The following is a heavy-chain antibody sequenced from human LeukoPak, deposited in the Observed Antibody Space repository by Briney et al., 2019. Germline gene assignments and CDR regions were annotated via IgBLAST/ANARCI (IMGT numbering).Heavy chain of an antibody. Sequence: PGGSLRLSCAASGSTFSTYWMAWFRQAPGKGPEWVTNIKKDGSEKYYVDSVKGRFTISRDNANNLLYLQMNSLRTEDTAVYFCARDSGGRDFDHWGQGALVTVS. D-gene: IGHD2-15*01. CDR3: ARDSGGRDFDH. J-gene: IGHJ4*02. CDR2: IKKDGSEK. CDR1: GSTFSTYW. V-gene: IGHV3-7*05.